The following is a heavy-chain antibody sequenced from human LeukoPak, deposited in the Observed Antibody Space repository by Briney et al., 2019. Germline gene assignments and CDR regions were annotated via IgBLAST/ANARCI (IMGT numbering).Heavy chain of an antibody. V-gene: IGHV1-18*01. CDR2: ISAYNGNT. CDR3: ASSITIFGVVKKVGGWFDP. D-gene: IGHD3-3*01. CDR1: GYTFTSYG. J-gene: IGHJ5*02. Sequence: ASVKVSCKASGYTFTSYGISWVRQAPGQGLEWMGWISAYNGNTNYAQKLQGRVTMTTDTSTSTAYMELRSLRSEDTAVYYCASSITIFGVVKKVGGWFDPWGQGTLVTASS.